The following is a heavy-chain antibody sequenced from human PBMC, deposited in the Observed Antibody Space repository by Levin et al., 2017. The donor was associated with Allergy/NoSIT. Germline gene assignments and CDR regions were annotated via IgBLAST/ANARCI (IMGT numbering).Heavy chain of an antibody. Sequence: GGSLRLSCAVSGFAFSSYGMHWVRQAPGKGLEWVAGISDDGSKKYYADSVKGRFTISRDNIKNTLYLQMNSLRVEDTAVYYCAKVRRELVIATDAFDIWGPGTMVTVSS. D-gene: IGHD3-9*01. V-gene: IGHV3-30*18. CDR3: AKVRRELVIATDAFDI. CDR2: ISDDGSKK. CDR1: GFAFSSYG. J-gene: IGHJ3*02.